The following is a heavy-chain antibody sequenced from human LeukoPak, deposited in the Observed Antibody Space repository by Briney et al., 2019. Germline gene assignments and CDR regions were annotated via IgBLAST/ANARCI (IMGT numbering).Heavy chain of an antibody. CDR2: IYYSGST. D-gene: IGHD2-15*01. V-gene: IGHV4-59*08. J-gene: IGHJ4*02. CDR1: GGSISSYY. Sequence: PSETLSLTCTVSGGSISSYYWSWIRQPPGRGLEWIGYIYYSGSTNYNPSLKSRVTISVDTSKNQLSLKLSSVTAADTAVYYCARLLRYCSGGSCYSGGFDYWGQGTLVTVSS. CDR3: ARLLRYCSGGSCYSGGFDY.